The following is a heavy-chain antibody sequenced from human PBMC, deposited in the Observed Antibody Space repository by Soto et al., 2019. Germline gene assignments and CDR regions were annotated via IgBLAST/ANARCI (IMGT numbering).Heavy chain of an antibody. CDR2: IKEDGREK. Sequence: ESGGGLVQPGGSLRLSCAASGFTFSNFWMSWVRQAPGKGPEWVANIKEDGREKYYVDSVKGRFTISRDNAQNSLYLQMNSLRVDDTAVYYCARDIYWGQGTLVTVSS. CDR3: ARDIY. V-gene: IGHV3-7*01. J-gene: IGHJ4*02. CDR1: GFTFSNFW.